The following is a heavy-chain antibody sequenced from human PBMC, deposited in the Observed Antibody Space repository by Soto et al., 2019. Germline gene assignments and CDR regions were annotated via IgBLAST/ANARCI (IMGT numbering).Heavy chain of an antibody. Sequence: PSETLSLTCAVYGGSFSGYYWSWIRQPPGKXLEWIGEINHSGSTNYNPSLKSRVTISVDTSKNQFSLKLSSVTAADTAVYYCARAGDYVWGSYRSVYYGMDVWGQGTTVTVSS. CDR3: ARAGDYVWGSYRSVYYGMDV. CDR2: INHSGST. CDR1: GGSFSGYY. V-gene: IGHV4-34*01. J-gene: IGHJ6*02. D-gene: IGHD3-16*02.